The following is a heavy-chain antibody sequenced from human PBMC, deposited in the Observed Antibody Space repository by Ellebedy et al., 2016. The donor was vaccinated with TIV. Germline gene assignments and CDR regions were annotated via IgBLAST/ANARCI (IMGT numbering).Heavy chain of an antibody. V-gene: IGHV7-4-1*02. CDR2: INTNTGNP. CDR1: GYTFTKYA. D-gene: IGHD1-20*01. Sequence: AASVKVSCKAAGYTFTKYAMNWVRQAPGQGLEWMGWINTNTGNPTYAQGFTGRFVFSLDTSVSTAYLQISSLKAEDTAVYYCARGMYNWNGFCDYWGQGTLVTVSS. CDR3: ARGMYNWNGFCDY. J-gene: IGHJ4*02.